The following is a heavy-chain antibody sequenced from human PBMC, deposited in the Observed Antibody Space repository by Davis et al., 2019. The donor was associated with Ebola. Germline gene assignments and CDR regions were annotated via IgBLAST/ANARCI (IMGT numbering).Heavy chain of an antibody. V-gene: IGHV5-51*01. CDR1: GYSFTSYW. CDR3: ARGLSGDSGGDF. CDR2: IYPADSDT. J-gene: IGHJ4*02. Sequence: PGGSLRLSCKGSGYSFTSYWIGWVRQMPGKGLEWMWIIYPADSDTKYSPSFQGQVTISADKSISTAYLQWSSLKASDTAMYYCARGLSGDSGGDFWGQGTLVTVSS. D-gene: IGHD7-27*01.